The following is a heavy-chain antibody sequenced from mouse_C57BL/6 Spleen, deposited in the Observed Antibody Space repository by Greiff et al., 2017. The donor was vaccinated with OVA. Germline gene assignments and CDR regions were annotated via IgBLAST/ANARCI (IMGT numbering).Heavy chain of an antibody. CDR2: IYPGDGDT. J-gene: IGHJ1*03. V-gene: IGHV1-82*01. CDR3: AREGDWYFDV. CDR1: GYAFSSSW. Sequence: QVQLQQSGPELVKPGASVKISCKASGYAFSSSWMNWVKQRPGKGLEWIGRIYPGDGDTNYNGKFKGKATLTADKYSSTAYMQLSSLTSEDSAVYFCAREGDWYFDVWGTGTTVTVSS.